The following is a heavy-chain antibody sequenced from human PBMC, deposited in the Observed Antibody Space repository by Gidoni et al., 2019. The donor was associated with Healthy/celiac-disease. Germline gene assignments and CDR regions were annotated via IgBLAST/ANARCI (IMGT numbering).Heavy chain of an antibody. V-gene: IGHV3-21*06. CDR3: ARDVGYYYDSSGYLDFDY. D-gene: IGHD3-22*01. J-gene: IGHJ4*02. Sequence: EVQLVESGGGLVKPGGSLSLSCAASGFTFISYSMNWVRQAPGKGLEWVSSISSSSSYIYYADSVKGRFTISRDNAKNSLYLQMNSLRAEDTAVYYCARDVGYYYDSSGYLDFDYWGQGTLVTVSS. CDR1: GFTFISYS. CDR2: ISSSSSYI.